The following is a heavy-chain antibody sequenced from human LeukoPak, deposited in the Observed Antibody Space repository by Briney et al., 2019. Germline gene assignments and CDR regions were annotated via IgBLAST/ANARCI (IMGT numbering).Heavy chain of an antibody. CDR1: GGSFSGYY. CDR2: INHSGST. Sequence: PSETLSLTCAVYGGSFSGYYWSWIRQPPGKGLEWIGEINHSGSTNYNPSLKSRVTISVDTSKNQFSLKLSSVTAADTAVYYCAREHVPAFDIWGQGTMVTVSS. D-gene: IGHD1-26*01. V-gene: IGHV4-34*01. J-gene: IGHJ3*02. CDR3: AREHVPAFDI.